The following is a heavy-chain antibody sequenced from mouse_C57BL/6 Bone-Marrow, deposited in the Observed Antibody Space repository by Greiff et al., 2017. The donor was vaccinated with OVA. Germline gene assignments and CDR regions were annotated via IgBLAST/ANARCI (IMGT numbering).Heavy chain of an antibody. CDR1: GFSLSTFGMG. CDR2: ICGDDDK. V-gene: IGHV8-8*01. Sequence: QVTLKVSGPGILQPSQTLSLTCSFSGFSLSTFGMGVGWIRQPSGKGLEWLAPICGDDDKYYNPALKSRLTIYKDTSKNQVFLNIANVDTAETATYYCARSWFAYWGQGTLVTVSA. CDR3: ARSWFAY. J-gene: IGHJ3*01.